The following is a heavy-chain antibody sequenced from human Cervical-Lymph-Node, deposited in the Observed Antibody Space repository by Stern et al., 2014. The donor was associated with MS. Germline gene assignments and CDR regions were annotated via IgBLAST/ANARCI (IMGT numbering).Heavy chain of an antibody. CDR2: IDHSESP. V-gene: IGHV4-4*02. D-gene: IGHD2/OR15-2a*01. Sequence: QVQLQESGPGLVKPSGTLSLTCAVSGVSISSSDWWSWVRLPPGKGLEWIGEIDHSESPNYNPSLESRVVLSVDKSKNQVSLKVTSVTAADTAVYYCARASSTTDNWFDSWGQGILVTVSS. J-gene: IGHJ5*01. CDR3: ARASSTTDNWFDS. CDR1: GVSISSSDW.